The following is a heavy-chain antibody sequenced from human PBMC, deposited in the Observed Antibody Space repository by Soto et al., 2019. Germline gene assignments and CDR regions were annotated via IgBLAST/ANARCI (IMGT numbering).Heavy chain of an antibody. CDR1: GGSISSSGFY. Sequence: SETLSLTCSVSGGSISSSGFYWGWIRQPPGKGLEWLGSIYSSGNPYYNPSLKSRVTISADTSNNQFSLKLTSVTAAATAMYYCAEHQDSGGNVHFDYWGQGTLVTVSS. CDR2: IYSSGNP. CDR3: AEHQDSGGNVHFDY. D-gene: IGHD4-17*01. V-gene: IGHV4-39*01. J-gene: IGHJ4*02.